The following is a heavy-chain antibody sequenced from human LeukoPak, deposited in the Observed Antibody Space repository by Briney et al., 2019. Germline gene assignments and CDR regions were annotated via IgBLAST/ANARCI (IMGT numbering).Heavy chain of an antibody. CDR3: ARGGPGIAAAGYFDY. Sequence: SETLSLTCTVSGGSISSYYWSWIRQPPGKGLEWIGYIYYSGSTNYNPSLKSRVTISVDTSKNQFSLKLSSVAAADTAVYYCARGGPGIAAAGYFDYWGQGTLVTVSS. CDR1: GGSISSYY. J-gene: IGHJ4*02. V-gene: IGHV4-59*01. D-gene: IGHD6-13*01. CDR2: IYYSGST.